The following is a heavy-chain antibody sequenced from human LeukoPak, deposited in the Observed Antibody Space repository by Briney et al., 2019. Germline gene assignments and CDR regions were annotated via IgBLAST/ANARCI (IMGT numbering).Heavy chain of an antibody. CDR3: AREFIGYCSGGSCYSNQKYYYYYYMDV. CDR1: GFTFDDYG. D-gene: IGHD2-15*01. V-gene: IGHV3-20*04. Sequence: GGSLRLSCAASGFTFDDYGMSWVRQAPGKGLEWVSGINWNGGSTGYADSVKGRFTISRDNAKNSLYLQMNSLRAEDTALYYCAREFIGYCSGGSCYSNQKYYYYYYMDVWGKGTTVTVPS. J-gene: IGHJ6*03. CDR2: INWNGGST.